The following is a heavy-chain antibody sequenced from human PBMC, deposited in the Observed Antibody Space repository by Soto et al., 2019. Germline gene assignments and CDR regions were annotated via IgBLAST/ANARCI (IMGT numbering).Heavy chain of an antibody. CDR2: IIPIFGTT. CDR1: GGTFSSYA. J-gene: IGHJ6*02. Sequence: QVQLVQSGAEVKKPGSSVKVSCKASGGTFSSYAISWVRQAPGQGLEWMGGIIPIFGTTNYAQKFQGRVTIPAEEXXSXAXXALCRLRSEGTAVYYCARWVGVDSDIVYYYYGMDVWGPGATVTVCS. CDR3: ARWVGVDSDIVYYYYGMDV. D-gene: IGHD5-18*01. V-gene: IGHV1-69*12.